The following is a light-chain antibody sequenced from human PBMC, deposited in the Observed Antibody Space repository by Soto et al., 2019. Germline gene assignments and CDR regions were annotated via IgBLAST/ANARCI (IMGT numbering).Light chain of an antibody. J-gene: IGKJ5*01. Sequence: DIQLTQSPSFLSASVGDRVTITCRASQGISSYLAWYQQKPGKAPKLLIYAASTLQSGVPSRFSGSGSGTEFTLTISSLPPEDFATYYCQQLNSYRITFGQGTRLEIK. CDR1: QGISSY. V-gene: IGKV1-9*01. CDR3: QQLNSYRIT. CDR2: AAS.